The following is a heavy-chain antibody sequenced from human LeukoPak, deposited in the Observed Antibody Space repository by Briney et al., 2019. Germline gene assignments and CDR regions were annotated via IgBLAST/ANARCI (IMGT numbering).Heavy chain of an antibody. D-gene: IGHD3-10*01. CDR1: GFTFSSYA. Sequence: PGASLRLSCAASGFTFSSYAMSWVRQAPGKGLEWVSAISGSGGSTYYADSVKGRFTISRDNSKNTLYLQMNSLRAEDTAVYYCAKSEVRGVTLPDYWGQGTLVTVSS. CDR3: AKSEVRGVTLPDY. CDR2: ISGSGGST. V-gene: IGHV3-23*01. J-gene: IGHJ4*02.